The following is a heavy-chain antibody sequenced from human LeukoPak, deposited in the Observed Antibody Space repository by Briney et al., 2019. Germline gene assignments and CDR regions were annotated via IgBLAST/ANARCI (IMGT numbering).Heavy chain of an antibody. J-gene: IGHJ4*02. CDR2: IYTSGST. CDR3: ARDLGIAVAGTFAGYY. Sequence: SETLSLTCTVSGGSISSGSYYWSWIRQPAGKGLEWIGRIYTSGSTNYNPSLKSRVTISVDTSKNQFSLKLSSVTAADTAVYYCARDLGIAVAGTFAGYYWGQGTLVTVSS. D-gene: IGHD6-19*01. V-gene: IGHV4-61*02. CDR1: GGSISSGSYY.